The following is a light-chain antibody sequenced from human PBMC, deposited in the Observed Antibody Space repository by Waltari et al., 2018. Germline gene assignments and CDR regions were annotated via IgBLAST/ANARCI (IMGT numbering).Light chain of an antibody. V-gene: IGKV3-15*01. CDR1: QSVSSN. CDR3: QQRTIWSGP. J-gene: IGKJ1*01. Sequence: EIVMTQSPATLSVSPGESATLSCRASQSVSSNLAWYQQKPGQAPRLLIYDASSRATGIPARFSGSGSGTEFTLTISSLQSEDFAVYYCQQRTIWSGPFGQGTKVEIK. CDR2: DAS.